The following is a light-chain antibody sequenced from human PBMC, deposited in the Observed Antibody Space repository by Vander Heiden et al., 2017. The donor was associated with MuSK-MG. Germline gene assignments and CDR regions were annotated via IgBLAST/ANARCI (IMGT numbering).Light chain of an antibody. Sequence: AIQMTQSPSSLSASVADIGTITCRASQGIRNDLGWYQQKPGKAPKLLIYAASSLQSGVPSRFSGSGSGTDFTLTISSLQPEDFATYYCLQDYNYPRTFGQGTKVEIK. J-gene: IGKJ1*01. CDR2: AAS. CDR3: LQDYNYPRT. CDR1: QGIRND. V-gene: IGKV1-6*01.